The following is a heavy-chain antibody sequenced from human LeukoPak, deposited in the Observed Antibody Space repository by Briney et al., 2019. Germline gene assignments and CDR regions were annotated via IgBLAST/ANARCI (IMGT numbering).Heavy chain of an antibody. CDR3: ASPLGYCSSTSCYGADYGDSSDAFDI. D-gene: IGHD2-2*01. J-gene: IGHJ3*02. CDR1: GGSISSSSYY. V-gene: IGHV4-39*01. CDR2: IYYSGNT. Sequence: SETLSLTCTVSGGSISSSSYYWGWIRQPPGKGLEWIGSIYYSGNTYYNPSLKSRVTISVDTSKNQFSLKLSSVTAADTAVYYCASPLGYCSSTSCYGADYGDSSDAFDIWGQGTMVTVSS.